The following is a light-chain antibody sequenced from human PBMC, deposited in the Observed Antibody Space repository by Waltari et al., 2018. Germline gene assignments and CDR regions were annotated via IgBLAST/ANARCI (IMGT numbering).Light chain of an antibody. V-gene: IGKV4-1*01. CDR1: QSVLYSSNNNNY. Sequence: DIVMTQSPDSLAESLGERATINCKSSQSVLYSSNNNNYLAWYQQKPGQPPKLLIYWASTRGSGVPDRFSGSGSGTDFTLTISSLQAEDVAVYYCQQYYSTPPYTFGQGTKLEIK. CDR3: QQYYSTPPYT. J-gene: IGKJ2*01. CDR2: WAS.